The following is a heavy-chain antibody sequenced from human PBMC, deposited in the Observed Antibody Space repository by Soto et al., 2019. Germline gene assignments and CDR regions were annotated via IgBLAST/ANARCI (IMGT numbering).Heavy chain of an antibody. CDR2: IYYSGST. J-gene: IGHJ6*02. D-gene: IGHD6-19*01. CDR3: ARVAVAGWSNYYYGMDV. CDR1: GGSISSYY. V-gene: IGHV4-59*01. Sequence: PSETLSLTCTVSGGSISSYYWSWIRQPPGKGLEWIGYIYYSGSTNYNPSLKSRVTISVDTSKNQFSLKLSSVTAADTAVYYCARVAVAGWSNYYYGMDVWGQGTTVTVS.